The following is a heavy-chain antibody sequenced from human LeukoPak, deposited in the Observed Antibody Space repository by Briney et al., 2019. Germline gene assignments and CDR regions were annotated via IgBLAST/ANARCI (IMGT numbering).Heavy chain of an antibody. J-gene: IGHJ4*02. V-gene: IGHV1-18*01. Sequence: GASVKVSCKASGYTFTSYGISWVRLAPGQGLEWMGWISAYNGNTNYAQKLQGRVTMTTDTSTSTAYMELRSLRSDDTAVYYCARVILLVPPAYPPGPEFDYWGQGTLVTVSS. CDR1: GYTFTSYG. CDR3: ARVILLVPPAYPPGPEFDY. D-gene: IGHD2-8*02. CDR2: ISAYNGNT.